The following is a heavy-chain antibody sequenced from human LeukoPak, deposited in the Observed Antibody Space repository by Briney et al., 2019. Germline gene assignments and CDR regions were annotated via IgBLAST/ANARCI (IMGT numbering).Heavy chain of an antibody. V-gene: IGHV3-15*01. D-gene: IGHD3-16*01. CDR3: TTGVSGSSRYWWDY. CDR2: IKSKTDGGTT. J-gene: IGHJ4*02. Sequence: GGSLRLSCAASGFTFSSYAMHWVRQAPGKGLEWVGRIKSKTDGGTTDYAAPVKGRFTISRDDSKNTLYLQMNSLKTEDTAVYYCTTGVSGSSRYWWDYWGQGTLVTVSS. CDR1: GFTFSSYA.